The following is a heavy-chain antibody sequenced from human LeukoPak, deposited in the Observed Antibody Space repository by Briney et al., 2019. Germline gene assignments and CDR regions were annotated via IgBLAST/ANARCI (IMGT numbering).Heavy chain of an antibody. J-gene: IGHJ3*02. CDR1: GYTFTSYY. D-gene: IGHD2-15*01. CDR3: ARSLGGPDSFDI. CDR2: INPSGGST. Sequence: AASVKVSCKASGYTFTSYYIHWVRQAPGQGLEWMGIINPSGGSTSYAQKFQGRVTMTRDTSTTTVYMEVSSLRSEDTAVYYCARSLGGPDSFDIWGQGTMLTVPS. V-gene: IGHV1-46*01.